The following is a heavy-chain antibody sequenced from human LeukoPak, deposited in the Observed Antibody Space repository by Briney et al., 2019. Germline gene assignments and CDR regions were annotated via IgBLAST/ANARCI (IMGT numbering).Heavy chain of an antibody. V-gene: IGHV1-69*11. CDR3: ARDLLLPNDAFDI. CDR1: GGTFNSDA. J-gene: IGHJ3*02. Sequence: SVKVSCKASGGTFNSDAINWVRQAPGQGLEWMGRIIPILTATYAPLFQDRLTITADASASTAYMELSSLRSEDTALYYCARDLLLPNDAFDIWGQGTMVTVSS. CDR2: IIPILTA.